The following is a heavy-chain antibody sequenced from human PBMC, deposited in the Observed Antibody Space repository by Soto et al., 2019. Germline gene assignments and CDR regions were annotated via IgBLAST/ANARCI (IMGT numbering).Heavy chain of an antibody. D-gene: IGHD5-18*01. Sequence: PLCLPYTVAGGSSINDGYYWSWIRKHPGKGLEWIGYIYYTGITKYNPSLKSRLTISVDTSKNQFSLKLSSVSAADTAVYYCAGGVGNTYVYSLGYWGQGTLVTVSS. CDR1: GGSSINDGYY. CDR3: AGGVGNTYVYSLGY. CDR2: IYYTGIT. V-gene: IGHV4-31*03. J-gene: IGHJ4*02.